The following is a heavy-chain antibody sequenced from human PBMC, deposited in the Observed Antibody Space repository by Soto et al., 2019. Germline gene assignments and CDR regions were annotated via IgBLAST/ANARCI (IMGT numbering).Heavy chain of an antibody. CDR2: IVVGSGNT. CDR3: AADPRAAQAYYFDY. D-gene: IGHD6-6*01. V-gene: IGHV1-58*01. J-gene: IGHJ4*02. CDR1: GFTFTSSA. Sequence: SVKVSCKASGFTFTSSAVQWVRQARGQRLEWIGWIVVGSGNTNYAQKFQERVTITRDMSTSTAYMELSSLRSEDTAVYYCAADPRAAQAYYFDYWGQGTLVTVSS.